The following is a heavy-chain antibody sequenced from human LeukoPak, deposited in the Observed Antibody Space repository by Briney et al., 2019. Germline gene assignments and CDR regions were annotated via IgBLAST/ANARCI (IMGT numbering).Heavy chain of an antibody. D-gene: IGHD3-9*01. V-gene: IGHV3-23*01. CDR2: ISGSGGST. Sequence: GGSLRLSCAASGFTFSSYAMSWVRQAPGKGLEWVSAISGSGGSTYYADSVKGRFTISRDNSKNTLYLQMNSLRAEDTAVYYCAKGIFYDILTGYYYYYGMDVWGQGTTVTVSS. CDR1: GFTFSSYA. CDR3: AKGIFYDILTGYYYYYGMDV. J-gene: IGHJ6*02.